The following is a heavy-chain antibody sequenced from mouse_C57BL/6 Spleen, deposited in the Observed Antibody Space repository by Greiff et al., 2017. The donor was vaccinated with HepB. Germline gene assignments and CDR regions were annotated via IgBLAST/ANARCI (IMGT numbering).Heavy chain of an antibody. D-gene: IGHD1-2*01. CDR2: ISYDGSN. CDR3: ARLDYGPDV. V-gene: IGHV3-6*01. Sequence: EVQLQESGPGLVKPSQSLSLTCSVTGYSITSGYYWNWIRQFPGNKLEWMGYISYDGSNNYNPSLKNRISITRDTSKNQFFLKLNSVTTEDTATYYCARLDYGPDVWGTGTTVTVSS. CDR1: GYSITSGYY. J-gene: IGHJ1*03.